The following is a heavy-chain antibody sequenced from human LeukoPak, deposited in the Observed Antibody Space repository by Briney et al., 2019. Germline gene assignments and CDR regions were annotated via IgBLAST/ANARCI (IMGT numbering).Heavy chain of an antibody. V-gene: IGHV4-59*11. CDR3: ARATGGLTLFDY. CDR2: VSYSGFT. CDR1: RGSLSSHS. D-gene: IGHD3-10*01. J-gene: IGHJ4*02. Sequence: PWGTLSLTCTVSRGSLSSHSWSWIRQPPGKGLDWIGSVSYSGFTKYNPSLESRVSMSVDTSKDQFSLRLSSVTAADTAFYYCARATGGLTLFDYWGQGTPVTVPS.